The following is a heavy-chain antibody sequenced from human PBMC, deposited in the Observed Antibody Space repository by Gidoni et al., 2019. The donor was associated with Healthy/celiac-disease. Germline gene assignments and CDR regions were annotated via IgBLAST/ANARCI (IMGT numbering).Heavy chain of an antibody. CDR1: GGSISSSNW. CDR3: ALRRAAGIQFCCWFDP. D-gene: IGHD6-19*01. V-gene: IGHV4-4*02. J-gene: IGHJ5*02. CDR2: IYHSGRT. Sequence: QVQLQESGPGLVKPSGTLSLTCAVSGGSISSSNWWSWVRQPPGKGLEWIGEIYHSGRTNYNPSLKSRVTISVDKSKNQFSLKLSSVTAADTAVYYCALRRAAGIQFCCWFDPWGQGTLVTVSS.